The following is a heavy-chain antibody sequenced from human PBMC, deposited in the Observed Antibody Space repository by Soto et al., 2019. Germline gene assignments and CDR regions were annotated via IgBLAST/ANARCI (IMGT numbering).Heavy chain of an antibody. CDR1: GFTFSSYA. CDR2: ISGSGGST. D-gene: IGHD2-2*01. CDR3: AKDIRYIVVVPGLDY. Sequence: PGGSLRLSCAAAGFTFSSYAMSWVRQAPGKGLEWVSAISGSGGSTYYADSVKGRFTISRDNSKNTLYLQMNSLRAEDTAVYYCAKDIRYIVVVPGLDYWGQGTLVTVSS. V-gene: IGHV3-23*01. J-gene: IGHJ4*02.